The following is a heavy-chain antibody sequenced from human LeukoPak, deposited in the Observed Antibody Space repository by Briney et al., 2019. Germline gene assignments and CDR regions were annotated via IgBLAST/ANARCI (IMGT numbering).Heavy chain of an antibody. CDR3: ARGSVGNWNVGNQRAADAFDI. Sequence: ASVKVSCKASGYTFTGYYMHWVRQAPGQGLEWMGWINPNSGGTNYAQKFQGRVTMTRDTSISTAYMELSRLRSDDTAVYYCARGSVGNWNVGNQRAADAFDIWGQGTMVTVSS. J-gene: IGHJ3*02. CDR1: GYTFTGYY. D-gene: IGHD1-20*01. CDR2: INPNSGGT. V-gene: IGHV1-2*02.